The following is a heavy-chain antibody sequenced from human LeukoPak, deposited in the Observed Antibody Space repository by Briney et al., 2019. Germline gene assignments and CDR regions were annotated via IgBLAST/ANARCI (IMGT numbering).Heavy chain of an antibody. CDR2: ISYGGSNK. D-gene: IGHD6-19*01. J-gene: IGHJ5*02. Sequence: PGRSLRLSCAASGFTFSSYAMHWVRQAPGKGLEWVAVISYGGSNKYYADSVKGRFTISRDNSKNTLHLQMNSLRAEDTAVYYCAKDWGSSGWYNWFDPWGQGTLVTVSS. CDR3: AKDWGSSGWYNWFDP. V-gene: IGHV3-30-3*01. CDR1: GFTFSSYA.